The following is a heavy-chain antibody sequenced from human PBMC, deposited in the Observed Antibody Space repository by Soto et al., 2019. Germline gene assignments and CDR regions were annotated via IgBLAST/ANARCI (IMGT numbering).Heavy chain of an antibody. CDR1: GFTFSNYW. CDR2: INEKGSED. D-gene: IGHD1-1*01. V-gene: IGHV3-7*01. CDR3: ARRGGTGDY. J-gene: IGHJ4*02. Sequence: ESGGGLVQPGGSLRLSCSASGFTFSNYWMSWVRQASGKGLEWVANINEKGSEDYYVDSVKGRFTISRDNTKNSLYLQMNSLRAEDTAVYYCARRGGTGDYWGQGTLVTVSS.